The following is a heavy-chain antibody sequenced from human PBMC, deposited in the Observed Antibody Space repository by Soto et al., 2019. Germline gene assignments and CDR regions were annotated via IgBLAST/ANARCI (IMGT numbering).Heavy chain of an antibody. CDR2: INAGNGGT. D-gene: IGHD3-22*01. J-gene: IGHJ4*02. V-gene: IGHV1-3*01. CDR3: ARTGHSGSYDF. Sequence: GASVKVSCKTSGYTFANHGIHWVRQAPGQRLEWMGWINAGNGGTKYSENFQGRVTITRDTSASTVYLGLSSLSSEDTASYYCARTGHSGSYDFWGQGTLVTVSS. CDR1: GYTFANHG.